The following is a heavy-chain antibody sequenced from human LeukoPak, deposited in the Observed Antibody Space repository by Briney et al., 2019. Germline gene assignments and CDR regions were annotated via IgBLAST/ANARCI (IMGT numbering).Heavy chain of an antibody. CDR3: ARRGGPSPMDY. V-gene: IGHV1-69*13. CDR2: IIPIFGTA. CDR1: GGTFSSYA. D-gene: IGHD2-15*01. Sequence: GASVNVSFTASGGTFSSYAISWVRQAPGQGLEWMGGIIPIFGTANYAQKFQGRVTITADESTSTAYMELSSLRSEDTAVYYCARRGGPSPMDYWGQGTLVTVSS. J-gene: IGHJ4*02.